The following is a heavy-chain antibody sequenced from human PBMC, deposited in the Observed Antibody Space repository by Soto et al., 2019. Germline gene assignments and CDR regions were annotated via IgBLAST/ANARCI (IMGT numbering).Heavy chain of an antibody. V-gene: IGHV4-39*01. CDR1: GGSISSSSYY. J-gene: IGHJ4*02. CDR2: IYYSGST. CDR3: ARRGSSSWYGY. Sequence: SETLSLTCTVSGGSISSSSYYWGWIRQPPGKGLEWIGSIYYSGSTYYNPSLKSRVTISVDTSKNQFSLKLSSVTAADTAVYYCARRGSSSWYGYWGQGTLVNVPQ. D-gene: IGHD6-13*01.